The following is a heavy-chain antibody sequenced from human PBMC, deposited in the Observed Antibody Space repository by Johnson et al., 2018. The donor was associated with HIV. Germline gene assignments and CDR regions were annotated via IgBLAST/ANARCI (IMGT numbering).Heavy chain of an antibody. CDR1: GFTFSSYA. CDR3: AKVRCGGDCLDAFDI. D-gene: IGHD2-21*02. Sequence: QVQLVESGGGVVQPGRSLRLSCAASGFTFSSYAMHWVRQAPGKGLAWVAVISYDGSNNYSADSVEGRFTISRDNSRNTLYLQMNSLRTEDTAVYYCAKVRCGGDCLDAFDIWGQGTMVTVSS. CDR2: ISYDGSNN. V-gene: IGHV3-30*04. J-gene: IGHJ3*02.